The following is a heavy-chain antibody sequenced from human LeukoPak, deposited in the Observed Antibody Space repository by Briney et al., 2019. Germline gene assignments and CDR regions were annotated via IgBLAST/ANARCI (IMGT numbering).Heavy chain of an antibody. D-gene: IGHD6-13*01. CDR2: LYAGGST. J-gene: IGHJ5*02. CDR3: ARHPYNSSWTWFDP. V-gene: IGHV3-66*02. CDR1: GFTVNNNY. Sequence: GGSLRLSCAASGFTVNNNYMSWVPQAPGEGLEGVSLLYAGGSTNYPDSVKGLFTISRDTSKTTLYLQMNSLRLDDMAVYYCARHPYNSSWTWFDPWGQGTLVTVSS.